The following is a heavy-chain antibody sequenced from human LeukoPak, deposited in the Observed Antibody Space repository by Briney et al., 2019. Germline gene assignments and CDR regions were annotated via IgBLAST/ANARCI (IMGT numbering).Heavy chain of an antibody. D-gene: IGHD3-16*01. V-gene: IGHV3-7*04. J-gene: IGHJ4*02. CDR2: IKPDGSEE. CDR3: ARGQTWAFDY. CDR1: AFTFSNFY. Sequence: SGGSLRLSCAASAFTFSNFYMNWVRQAPGKGLEWVANIKPDGSEEYYVDSVKGRFTISRDNAQNSLYLQMSSLRADDTAVYYCARGQTWAFDYWGRGTLVTVSS.